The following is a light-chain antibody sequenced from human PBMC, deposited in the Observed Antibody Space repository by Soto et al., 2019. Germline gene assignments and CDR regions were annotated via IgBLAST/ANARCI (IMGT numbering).Light chain of an antibody. J-gene: IGKJ4*01. CDR1: HSVSSR. V-gene: IGKV3-15*01. CDR2: GAS. Sequence: EIVMTQSPATLSVSPGERATLSCRASHSVSSRLAWYQQKPGQAPRLLIYGASTRATGLPARFSGSGSGTEFTLTISSLQSEDFAVYYCQHYTNWPLTSGGGTKV. CDR3: QHYTNWPLT.